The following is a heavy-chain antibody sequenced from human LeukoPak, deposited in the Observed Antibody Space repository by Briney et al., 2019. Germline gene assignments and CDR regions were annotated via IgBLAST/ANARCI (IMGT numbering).Heavy chain of an antibody. J-gene: IGHJ4*02. CDR3: AKSPVGSSGYILFDY. CDR2: ISYDGSNK. D-gene: IGHD3-22*01. Sequence: GGSLRLSCAASGFTFSSYGMHWVRQAPGKGLEWVAVISYDGSNKYYADSAKGRFTISRDNSKNTLYLQMNSLRAEDTAVYYCAKSPVGSSGYILFDYWGQGTLVTVSS. CDR1: GFTFSSYG. V-gene: IGHV3-30*18.